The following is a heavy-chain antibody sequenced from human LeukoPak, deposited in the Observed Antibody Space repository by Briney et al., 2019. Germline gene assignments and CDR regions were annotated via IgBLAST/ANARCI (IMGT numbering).Heavy chain of an antibody. J-gene: IGHJ4*02. CDR1: GGSISSSSYY. D-gene: IGHD6-19*01. Sequence: SETLSLTCTVSGGSISSSSYYWGWIRQPPGKGLEWIGSIHYSGSTSSNPSLKSRVTISVDTSKNQFSLKLSSVTAADTAVYYCATLDSSGRDHWGPGTLVTVSS. CDR2: IHYSGST. CDR3: ATLDSSGRDH. V-gene: IGHV4-39*01.